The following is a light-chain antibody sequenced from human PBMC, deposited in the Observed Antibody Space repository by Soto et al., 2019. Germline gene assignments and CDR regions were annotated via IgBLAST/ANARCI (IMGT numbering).Light chain of an antibody. V-gene: IGLV2-23*01. CDR3: VAFAGTSTVL. J-gene: IGLJ2*01. CDR1: SSDVGGYNL. CDR2: EDL. Sequence: QSALTQPASVSGSPGQSITISCTGTSSDVGGYNLDSWYQHHPGKGPKLMIYEDLKPPSGVSHRFSGSKSGNAASLTISGLPADDEADYYCVAFAGTSTVLFGGGTKLTVL.